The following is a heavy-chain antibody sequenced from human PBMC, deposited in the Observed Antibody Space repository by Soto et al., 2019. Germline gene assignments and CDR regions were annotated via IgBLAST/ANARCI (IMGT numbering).Heavy chain of an antibody. CDR3: AKGGPGGYYDSSGYYFPTPYFHYGMDV. D-gene: IGHD3-22*01. V-gene: IGHV4-30-2*01. J-gene: IGHJ6*02. CDR1: GGSISSVGYS. Sequence: SETLSLTCAVSGGSISSVGYSWSWIRQPPGKGLEGIGYIYHSGSTYYNPSLKSRVTISVDTSKNQFSLKLSSVTAADTAIYYCAKGGPGGYYDSSGYYFPTPYFHYGMDVWGHGTTVTVSS. CDR2: IYHSGST.